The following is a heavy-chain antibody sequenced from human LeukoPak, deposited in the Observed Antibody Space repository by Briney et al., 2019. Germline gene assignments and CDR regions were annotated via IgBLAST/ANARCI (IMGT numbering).Heavy chain of an antibody. Sequence: SVKVSCKASGGTFSSYAISWVRQAPGQGLEWMGRIIPILGIANYAQKFQGRVTITADKSTSTAYMELSSLRSEDTAVYYCARAKENNSFDYWGQGTLVTVSS. CDR3: ARAKENNSFDY. CDR1: GGTFSSYA. D-gene: IGHD1/OR15-1a*01. CDR2: IIPILGIA. V-gene: IGHV1-69*04. J-gene: IGHJ4*02.